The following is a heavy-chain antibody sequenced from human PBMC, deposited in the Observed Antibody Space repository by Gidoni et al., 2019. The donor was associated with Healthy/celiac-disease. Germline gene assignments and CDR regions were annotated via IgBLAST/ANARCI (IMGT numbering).Heavy chain of an antibody. J-gene: IGHJ4*02. D-gene: IGHD3-22*01. CDR2: ISSSSSTI. V-gene: IGHV3-48*04. Sequence: EVQLVESGGGLAQPVGSLRLSCAASGCTFRSYSMNWVRQAPGKGLEWVSYISSSSSTIYYADSVKGRFTISRDNAKNSLYLQMNSLRAEDTAVYYCARDEEADYYDSSGYYYGPGYWGQGTLVTVSS. CDR3: ARDEEADYYDSSGYYYGPGY. CDR1: GCTFRSYS.